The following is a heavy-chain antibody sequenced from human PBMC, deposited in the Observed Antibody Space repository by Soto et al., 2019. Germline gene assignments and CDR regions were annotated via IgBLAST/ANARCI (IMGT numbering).Heavy chain of an antibody. V-gene: IGHV4-34*01. CDR1: GGSFSGYY. D-gene: IGHD3-10*01. CDR3: ARGPYGSGSYYYYYYYYMDV. CDR2: INHSGST. J-gene: IGHJ6*03. Sequence: PSETLSLTCAVYGGSFSGYYWSCIRQPPGKGLEWIGEINHSGSTNYNPSLKSRVTISVDTSTNQFSLKLSSVTAADTAVYYCARGPYGSGSYYYYYYYYMDVWGKGTTVTVSS.